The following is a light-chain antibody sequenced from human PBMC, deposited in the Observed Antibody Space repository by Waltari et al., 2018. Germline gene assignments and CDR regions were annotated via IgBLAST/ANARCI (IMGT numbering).Light chain of an antibody. CDR3: AAWDDSLSGHVV. J-gene: IGLJ2*01. V-gene: IGLV1-47*01. CDR1: SSNIGSNY. CDR2: RNN. Sequence: QSVLTQPPSASGTPGQRVTISCSGSSSNIGSNYVYWYQQLPGTAPKLLIYRNNPRPSVVPDRFSGSKSGTSASLAISGLRSEDEADYYCAAWDDSLSGHVVFGGGTKLTVL.